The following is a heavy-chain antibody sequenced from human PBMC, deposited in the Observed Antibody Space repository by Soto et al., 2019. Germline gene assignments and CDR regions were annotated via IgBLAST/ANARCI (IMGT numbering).Heavy chain of an antibody. CDR1: GGSFSGYY. J-gene: IGHJ4*02. CDR2: INHSGST. CDR3: ERKQQLRFSYDY. V-gene: IGHV4-34*01. Sequence: SETLSLTCAVYGGSFSGYYWSWIRQPPGKGLEWIGEINHSGSTNYNPSLKSRVTISVDTSKNQFSLTLSSVTAADTVFYYCERKQQLRFSYDYWGKGTLVTVSS. D-gene: IGHD6-13*01.